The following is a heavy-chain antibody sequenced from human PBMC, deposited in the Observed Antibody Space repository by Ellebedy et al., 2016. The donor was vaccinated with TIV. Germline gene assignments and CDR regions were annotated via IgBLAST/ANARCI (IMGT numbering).Heavy chain of an antibody. CDR2: ISGGYGDT. CDR1: GFTVNDYA. D-gene: IGHD6-19*01. V-gene: IGHV3-23*01. J-gene: IGHJ4*02. CDR3: ARCRGSGWYGDQ. Sequence: GESLKISCAASGFTVNDYAMSWVRQAPGKGLEWVSAISGGYGDTYYADYVKGRFTITRDISKNTLYLQMHSLRAEDTAVYYCARCRGSGWYGDQWGQGTLVTVSS.